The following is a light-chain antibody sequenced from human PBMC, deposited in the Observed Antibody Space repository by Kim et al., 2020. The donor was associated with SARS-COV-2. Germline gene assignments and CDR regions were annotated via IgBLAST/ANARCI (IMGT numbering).Light chain of an antibody. CDR1: SANIGNNN. CDR3: GTWVSSLGAGV. J-gene: IGLJ3*02. Sequence: QSVLTQPPSVSAAPGQQVTISCPGTSANIGNNNVSWYQQLPGTAPPLLIFDNNKRPPGILDRFSVAQSGTTATLGITGVQTGDEAAYYCGTWVSSLGAGVFGRGTQLTVL. V-gene: IGLV1-51*01. CDR2: DNN.